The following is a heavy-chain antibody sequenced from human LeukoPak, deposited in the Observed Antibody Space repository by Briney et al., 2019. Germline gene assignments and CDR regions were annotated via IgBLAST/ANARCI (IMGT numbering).Heavy chain of an antibody. CDR3: ARPRKQWQPTSSFDY. CDR2: INHSGST. CDR1: GGSFSGYY. D-gene: IGHD6-19*01. Sequence: SETLSLTCAVYGGSFSGYYWSWIRQPPGKGLEWIGEINHSGSTNYNPSLKSRVTISVGTSKNQFSLKLSSVTAADTAVYYCARPRKQWQPTSSFDYWGQGTLVTVFS. V-gene: IGHV4-34*01. J-gene: IGHJ4*02.